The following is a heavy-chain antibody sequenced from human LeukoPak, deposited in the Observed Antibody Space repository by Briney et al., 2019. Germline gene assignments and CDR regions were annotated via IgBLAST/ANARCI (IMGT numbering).Heavy chain of an antibody. J-gene: IGHJ3*02. CDR3: AKDPIYYVSGRFDI. V-gene: IGHV3-11*04. CDR2: ISGTGTTI. CDR1: GLTFSDYY. D-gene: IGHD3-10*01. Sequence: GGSLRLSCAASGLTFSDYYMTWIRQAPGKGLEWVSSISGTGTTIYSADSVRGRFTVSRDNARNSLFLHMNSLRAEDTAVYYCAKDPIYYVSGRFDIWGQGTMVTVSS.